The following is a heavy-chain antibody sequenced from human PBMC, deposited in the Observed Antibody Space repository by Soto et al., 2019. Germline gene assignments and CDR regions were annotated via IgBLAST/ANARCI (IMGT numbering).Heavy chain of an antibody. V-gene: IGHV3-21*01. Sequence: EVQLVESGGGLVKPGGSLRLSCAASGFTFSSYSMNWVRQAPGKGLEWVSSISSSSSYIYYADSVKGRFTISRDNAKNSLYLQMNSLRAEDTAVYYCARSPDDHVLLWRRWFDPWGQGTLVTVSS. D-gene: IGHD3-10*01. CDR2: ISSSSSYI. CDR3: ARSPDDHVLLWRRWFDP. J-gene: IGHJ5*02. CDR1: GFTFSSYS.